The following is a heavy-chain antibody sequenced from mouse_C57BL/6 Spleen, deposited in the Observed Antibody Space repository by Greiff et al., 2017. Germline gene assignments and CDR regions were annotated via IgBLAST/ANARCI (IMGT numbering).Heavy chain of an antibody. V-gene: IGHV1-72*01. CDR1: GYTFTSYW. CDR2: IDPNSGGT. CDR3: AGWGTAQVAWFAY. D-gene: IGHD3-2*02. J-gene: IGHJ3*01. Sequence: VQLQQPGAELVKPGASVKLSCKASGYTFTSYWMPWVKQRPGRGLEWIGRIDPNSGGTKYNEKFKSKATLTVDKPSSTAYMQLSSLTSEDAAVYYYAGWGTAQVAWFAYWGQGTLVTVSA.